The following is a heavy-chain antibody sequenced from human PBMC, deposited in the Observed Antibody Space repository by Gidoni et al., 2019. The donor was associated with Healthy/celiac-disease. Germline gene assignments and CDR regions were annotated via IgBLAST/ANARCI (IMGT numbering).Heavy chain of an antibody. Sequence: QVQLVQSGAEVKKPGYSVKVSCKASGYTFTSYGISWVRQAPGQGLEWMGWISAYNGNTNYAQKLQGRVTMTTDTSTSTAYMELRSLRSDDTAVYYCARDDADYYDSSGYSSRHWGQGTLVTVSS. D-gene: IGHD3-22*01. J-gene: IGHJ1*01. CDR3: ARDDADYYDSSGYSSRH. V-gene: IGHV1-18*01. CDR1: GYTFTSYG. CDR2: ISAYNGNT.